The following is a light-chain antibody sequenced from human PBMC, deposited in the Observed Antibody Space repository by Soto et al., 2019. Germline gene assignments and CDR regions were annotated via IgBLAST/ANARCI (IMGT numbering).Light chain of an antibody. Sequence: DIQMTQSPSTLSASVGDRVTITCRASQSINNWLAWYQQKPGKAPKLFIFKASNLEIGVPSRFSGSGSGTEFTLSISSLQPDDFATYFCQQYESFPRTFGQGTKVEIK. CDR1: QSINNW. CDR2: KAS. J-gene: IGKJ1*01. CDR3: QQYESFPRT. V-gene: IGKV1-5*03.